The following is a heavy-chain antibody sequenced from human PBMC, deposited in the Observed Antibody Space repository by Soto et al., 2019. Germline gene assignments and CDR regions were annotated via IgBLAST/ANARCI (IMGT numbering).Heavy chain of an antibody. CDR1: GFTFSSYG. CDR2: IWYDGSNK. Sequence: QVQLVESGGGVVQPGRSLRLSCAASGFTFSSYGMHWVRQAPGKGLECVAVIWYDGSNKYYADSVKGRFTISRDNSKNTLYLQMNSLRAEDTAVYYCARAAYYYDSSGYYRGGAFDIWGQGTMVTVSS. CDR3: ARAAYYYDSSGYYRGGAFDI. D-gene: IGHD3-22*01. V-gene: IGHV3-33*01. J-gene: IGHJ3*02.